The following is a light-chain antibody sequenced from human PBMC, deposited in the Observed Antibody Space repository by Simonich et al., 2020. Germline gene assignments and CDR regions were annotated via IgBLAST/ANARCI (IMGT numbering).Light chain of an antibody. Sequence: DIVMTQSPDSLAVSLGERATINCQSSQSVLYSSNNKNYLAWYQQKPGKPLKLLIYWASTRESGVPDRFSGSGSGTDFTLTISSLQAEDVAVYYCQQYYSTPWTFGQGTKVEIK. CDR2: WAS. CDR3: QQYYSTPWT. CDR1: QSVLYSSNNKNY. V-gene: IGKV4-1*01. J-gene: IGKJ1*01.